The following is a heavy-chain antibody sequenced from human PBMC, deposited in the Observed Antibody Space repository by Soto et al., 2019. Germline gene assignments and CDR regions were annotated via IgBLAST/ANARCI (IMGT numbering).Heavy chain of an antibody. J-gene: IGHJ1*01. CDR1: GGSIRSYY. CDR3: GRTRNYYDSSGYYQLVEE. V-gene: IGHV4-59*01. Sequence: SATLSLTFSVVGGSIRSYYWSWSGEPSGKGLELIGYIYYTGSTNYNPSLKSRVTISINTSKNQFSLKLNSVTAADTAVYYCGRTRNYYDSSGYYQLVEEWGQCTLLTVS. D-gene: IGHD3-22*01. CDR2: IYYTGST.